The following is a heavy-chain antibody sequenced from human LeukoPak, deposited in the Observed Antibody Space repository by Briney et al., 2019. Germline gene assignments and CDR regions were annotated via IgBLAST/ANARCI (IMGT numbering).Heavy chain of an antibody. J-gene: IGHJ3*02. D-gene: IGHD2-21*01. V-gene: IGHV3-30*03. CDR3: ARERQDTVLHSGAFDI. Sequence: GGSLRLSCAASGFTISSYGMHWVRQAPGKGLEWVAVISYDGSNKYYADSVKGRFTISRDNSKNTLYLQMNSLRAEDTAVYFCARERQDTVLHSGAFDIWGQGTMVTVSS. CDR1: GFTISSYG. CDR2: ISYDGSNK.